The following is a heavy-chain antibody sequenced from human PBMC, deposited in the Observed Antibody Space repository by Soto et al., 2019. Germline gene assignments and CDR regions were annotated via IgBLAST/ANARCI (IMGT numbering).Heavy chain of an antibody. Sequence: GGFLRLSYAASGLTFSSYAMSWVRQAPGRGLEWVSSVSISSDGPYYADSVKGRFTISRDNSKNTLYLQLNSLRGEDTATYYCAKNYFFDSWGQGAPVTVSS. CDR1: GLTFSSYA. J-gene: IGHJ4*02. CDR2: VSISSDGP. CDR3: AKNYFFDS. V-gene: IGHV3-23*01.